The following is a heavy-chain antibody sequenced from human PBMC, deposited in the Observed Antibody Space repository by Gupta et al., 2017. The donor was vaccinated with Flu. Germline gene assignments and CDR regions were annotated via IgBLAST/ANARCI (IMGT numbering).Heavy chain of an antibody. Sequence: EVQLLESGGGLVQPGGSLGLSCAASGSTFTSDAMTWVRQAPGKGPEWVSSSARTGGTYYAASVKGRFTISRDNSRSTLYLQMNNLRPEDTAIYYCAKGGIGQPGALDYWGQGTLVTVFS. CDR3: AKGGIGQPGALDY. J-gene: IGHJ4*02. D-gene: IGHD6-13*01. CDR1: GSTFTSDA. CDR2: SARTGGT. V-gene: IGHV3-23*01.